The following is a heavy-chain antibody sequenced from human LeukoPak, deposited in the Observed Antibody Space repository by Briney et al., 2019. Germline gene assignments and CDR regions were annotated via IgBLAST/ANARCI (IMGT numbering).Heavy chain of an antibody. Sequence: GGSLRLSCAASGFTFSSCDMHWVRQATGKGLEWVSAIGTAGDTYYPGSVKGRFTISRENAKNSLYLQMNSLRAGDTAVYYCARGDSSGRYDYWGQGTLVTVSS. J-gene: IGHJ4*02. D-gene: IGHD6-19*01. CDR2: IGTAGDT. V-gene: IGHV3-13*01. CDR1: GFTFSSCD. CDR3: ARGDSSGRYDY.